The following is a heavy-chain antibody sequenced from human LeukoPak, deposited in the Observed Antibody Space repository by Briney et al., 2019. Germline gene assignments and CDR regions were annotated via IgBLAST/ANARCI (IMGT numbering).Heavy chain of an antibody. CDR3: ARSPVLRYFVWWPRALGENNIWFAP. D-gene: IGHD3-9*01. V-gene: IGHV4-59*01. CDR1: GGSISSYY. CDR2: IYYSGST. J-gene: IGHJ5*02. Sequence: SETLSLTCTVSGGSISSYYWSWIRQPPGKGLEWIGYIYYSGSTNYNPSLKSRVTISVDTSKNQFSLKLSSVTAADTAVYYCARSPVLRYFVWWPRALGENNIWFAPWGQGTLVTVPS.